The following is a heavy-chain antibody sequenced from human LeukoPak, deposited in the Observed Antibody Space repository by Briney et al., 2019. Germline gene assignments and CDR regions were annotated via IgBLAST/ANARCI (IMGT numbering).Heavy chain of an antibody. J-gene: IGHJ6*03. CDR3: ARGLVLRYFDWFSMRRKTYYYYYYMDV. Sequence: ASVKVSCKASGYTFTSYDINWVRQATGQGLEWMGWMNPNSGNTGYAQKFQGRVTMTRNTSISTAYMELSSLRSEDTAVYYCARGLVLRYFDWFSMRRKTYYYYYYMDVWGKGTTVTISS. D-gene: IGHD3-9*01. CDR1: GYTFTSYD. V-gene: IGHV1-8*01. CDR2: MNPNSGNT.